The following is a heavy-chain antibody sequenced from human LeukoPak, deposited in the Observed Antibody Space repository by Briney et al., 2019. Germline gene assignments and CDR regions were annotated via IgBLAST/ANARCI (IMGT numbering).Heavy chain of an antibody. CDR1: GYTFTSYA. D-gene: IGHD6-13*01. CDR2: MNPNSGNT. J-gene: IGHJ5*02. V-gene: IGHV1-8*03. CDR3: ARGQSSTWYFSAYSFNWFDP. Sequence: ASVKVSCKASGYTFTSYAMNWVRQAPGQGLEWMGWMNPNSGNTGYAQKFQGRVTITRNTSISTAYMELRSLRSDDTAVYYCARGQSSTWYFSAYSFNWFDPWGQGTLVTVSS.